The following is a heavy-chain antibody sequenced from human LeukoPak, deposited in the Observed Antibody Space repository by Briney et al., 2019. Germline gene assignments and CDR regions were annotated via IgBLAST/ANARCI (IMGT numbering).Heavy chain of an antibody. J-gene: IGHJ5*02. CDR1: GYTFTSYG. Sequence: RASVKVSCKASGYTFTSYGISWVRQAPGQGLEWMGWISAYNGNTNYAQKLQGRVTMTTDTSTSTAYMELRSLRSDDTAVYYCARDRVAAAVTWFDPWGQGTLVTVSS. D-gene: IGHD6-13*01. CDR2: ISAYNGNT. CDR3: ARDRVAAAVTWFDP. V-gene: IGHV1-18*01.